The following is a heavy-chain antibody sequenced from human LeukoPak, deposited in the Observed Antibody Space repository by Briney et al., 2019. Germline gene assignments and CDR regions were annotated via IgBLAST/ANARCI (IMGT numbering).Heavy chain of an antibody. Sequence: GGSLRLSCAASGFTVSSNYMSWVRQAPGKGLEWVSVIYSGGSTYYADSVKGRFTTSRDNSKNTLYLQMNSLRAEDTAVYYCARDSIEYGNWNGDYYYGMDVWGQGTTVTVSS. CDR3: ARDSIEYGNWNGDYYYGMDV. D-gene: IGHD1-20*01. CDR1: GFTVSSNY. CDR2: IYSGGST. J-gene: IGHJ6*02. V-gene: IGHV3-53*01.